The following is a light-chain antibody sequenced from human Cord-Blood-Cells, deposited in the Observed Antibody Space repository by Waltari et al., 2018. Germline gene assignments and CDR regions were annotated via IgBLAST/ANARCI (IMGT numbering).Light chain of an antibody. CDR1: SSDVGGYNY. Sequence: QSALTQPASVSGSPGQSITISCTGISSDVGGYNYVHCYQQHPGKAPKLMIYDVSIRPAGVSNRFPGSKSGNTASLTISGTQAEDDADFYCSSYTSSSTWVFGGGTKLTVL. V-gene: IGLV2-14*03. CDR2: DVS. CDR3: SSYTSSSTWV. J-gene: IGLJ3*02.